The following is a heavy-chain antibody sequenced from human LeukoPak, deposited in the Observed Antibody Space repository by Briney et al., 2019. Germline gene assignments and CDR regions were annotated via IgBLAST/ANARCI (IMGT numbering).Heavy chain of an antibody. Sequence: PSGGSLRLSCAASGFTFSNYGMSWLRQAPGKGLEWVSAITGSGDDAYYADSVHGRFTVSRDNSKSTLYLQMSSLRVEDTAVYYCAKESRGSSPEFWGQGTLVTVSS. D-gene: IGHD1-26*01. CDR1: GFTFSNYG. CDR3: AKESRGSSPEF. CDR2: ITGSGDDA. V-gene: IGHV3-23*01. J-gene: IGHJ1*01.